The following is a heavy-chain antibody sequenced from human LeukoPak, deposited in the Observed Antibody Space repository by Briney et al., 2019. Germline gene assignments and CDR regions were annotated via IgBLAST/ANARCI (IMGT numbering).Heavy chain of an antibody. CDR2: INHSGST. J-gene: IGHJ6*03. CDR3: ARGLVVSDMDA. Sequence: SETLSLTCAVYGGSFSGYYWSWIRQPPGQGLEWNGEINHSGSTNYNPSLKSRVTISVDTSKNQFSLKLSSVTAADTAVYYCARGLVVSDMDAWGKGTTVTVSS. D-gene: IGHD2-2*01. V-gene: IGHV4-34*01. CDR1: GGSFSGYY.